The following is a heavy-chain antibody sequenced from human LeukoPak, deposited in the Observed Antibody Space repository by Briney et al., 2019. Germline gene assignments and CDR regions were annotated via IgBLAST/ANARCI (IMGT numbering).Heavy chain of an antibody. D-gene: IGHD3-22*01. CDR2: IKQDGSEK. J-gene: IGHJ4*02. V-gene: IGHV3-7*04. CDR3: ARDEHQYYSESSGRFDY. Sequence: PGGSLRLSCAASGFTFSSYWMTWVRQAPGKGLEWVANIKQDGSEKYYVDSARGRFTISRDNAKNSLYLQMNSLRAEDTAVYYCARDEHQYYSESSGRFDYWGQGTLVTVSS. CDR1: GFTFSSYW.